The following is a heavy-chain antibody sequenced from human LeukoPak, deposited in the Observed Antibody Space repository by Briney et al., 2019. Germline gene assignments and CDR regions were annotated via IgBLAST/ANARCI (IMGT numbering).Heavy chain of an antibody. V-gene: IGHV3-73*01. D-gene: IGHD6-13*01. CDR2: IRSKGNSYAT. CDR1: GFSFSASA. CDR3: ARVGVFSSSWLLY. Sequence: GGSLRLSCAASGFSFSASAMHWVRQASGKGLEWVGRIRSKGNSYATEYGASVKGRFTISRDDSKNTAYLQMNSLKTEDTAVYYCARVGVFSSSWLLYWGQGTPVTVSS. J-gene: IGHJ4*02.